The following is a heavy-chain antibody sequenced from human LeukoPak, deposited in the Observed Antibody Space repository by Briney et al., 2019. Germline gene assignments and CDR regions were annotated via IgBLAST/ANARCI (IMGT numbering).Heavy chain of an antibody. CDR1: GGSISSSSYD. D-gene: IGHD4-23*01. V-gene: IGHV4-39*01. J-gene: IGHJ4*02. Sequence: SSETLSLTCNVSGGSISSSSYDWVWTRQPPGKGLEWIGSIYYSGSTYYNPSLKSRLTISVDTSKNQFSLNLRSVTAADTAVYYCARQGDSGGNFFDDWGQGALVTVSS. CDR3: ARQGDSGGNFFDD. CDR2: IYYSGST.